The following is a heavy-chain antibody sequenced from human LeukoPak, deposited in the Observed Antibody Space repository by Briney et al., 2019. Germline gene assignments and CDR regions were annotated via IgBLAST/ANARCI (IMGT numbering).Heavy chain of an antibody. Sequence: GGSLRLSCAASGFTFSSYSMNWVRQAPGKGLEWVSYISSSSSTIYYADSVKGRFTISRDNAKNSLYLQMNSLRAEDTAVYYCARVEASGYDYGAFDYWGQGTLVTVSS. CDR3: ARVEASGYDYGAFDY. CDR1: GFTFSSYS. J-gene: IGHJ4*02. V-gene: IGHV3-48*01. CDR2: ISSSSSTI. D-gene: IGHD5-12*01.